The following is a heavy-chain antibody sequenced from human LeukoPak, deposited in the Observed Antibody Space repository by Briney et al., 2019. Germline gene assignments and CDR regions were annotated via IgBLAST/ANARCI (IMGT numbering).Heavy chain of an antibody. CDR2: IIPIFGTA. J-gene: IGHJ4*02. Sequence: GASVKVSCKASGGTFSSYAISWVRQAPGQGLEWMGGIIPIFGTANYAQKFQGRVTITADESTSTAYMELSSLRSEGTAVYYCARSGVVITYFDYWGQGTLVTVPS. CDR1: GGTFSSYA. CDR3: ARSGVVITYFDY. V-gene: IGHV1-69*13. D-gene: IGHD3-3*01.